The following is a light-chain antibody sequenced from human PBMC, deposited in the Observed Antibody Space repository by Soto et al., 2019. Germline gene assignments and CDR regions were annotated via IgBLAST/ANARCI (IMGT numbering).Light chain of an antibody. Sequence: EIVMTQSPATLSVPPGERATLSCRASQSVSTNFACYQQKPGQAPRLLIYGASTRATAVPARFTASGSGTEFTPTISSLQSEDFAVYYCQQYNTWPRTFGQGTKVDIK. V-gene: IGKV3-15*01. CDR3: QQYNTWPRT. CDR2: GAS. J-gene: IGKJ1*01. CDR1: QSVSTN.